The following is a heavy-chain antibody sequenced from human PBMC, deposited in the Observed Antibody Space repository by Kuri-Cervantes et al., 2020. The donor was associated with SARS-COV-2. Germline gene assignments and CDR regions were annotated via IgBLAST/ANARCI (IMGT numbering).Heavy chain of an antibody. CDR2: INPNSGGT. D-gene: IGHD4-11*01. V-gene: IGHV1-2*02. J-gene: IGHJ4*02. CDR3: ARVGIYDYSNYRPFDY. Sequence: ASVKDSCKASGYTFTGYYMHWVRQAPGQGLEWMGWINPNSGGTNHAQKFQGRVTMTRDTSISTAYMELSRLRSDDTAVYYCARVGIYDYSNYRPFDYWGQGTLVTVSS. CDR1: GYTFTGYY.